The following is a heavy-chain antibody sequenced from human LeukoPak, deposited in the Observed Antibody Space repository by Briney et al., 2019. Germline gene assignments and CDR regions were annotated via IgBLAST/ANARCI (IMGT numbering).Heavy chain of an antibody. CDR3: ARSPRGSYRLDY. V-gene: IGHV4-34*01. D-gene: IGHD3-16*02. CDR2: INHSGST. J-gene: IGHJ4*02. Sequence: PSETLSLTCAVYGGSFSGYYWSWIRQPPGKGLEWIGEINHSGSTNYNPSLKSRVTISVDTSKNQFSLKLSSVTAADTAVYYCARSPRGSYRLDYWGQGTLVTVSS. CDR1: GGSFSGYY.